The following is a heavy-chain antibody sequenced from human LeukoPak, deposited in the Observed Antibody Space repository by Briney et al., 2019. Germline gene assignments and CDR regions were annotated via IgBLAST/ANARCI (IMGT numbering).Heavy chain of an antibody. CDR2: ITSDGTST. D-gene: IGHD3-10*01. V-gene: IGHV3-74*01. Sequence: PGGSLRLSCAASGFTFSSFWVHCVRQAPGKGLVWVSRITSDGTSTTYTDSVKGRFTISRDNAKNTLYLQMNSLRAEDTAAYYCARDFYGGFDYWGQGIVVTVSS. J-gene: IGHJ4*02. CDR1: GFTFSSFW. CDR3: ARDFYGGFDY.